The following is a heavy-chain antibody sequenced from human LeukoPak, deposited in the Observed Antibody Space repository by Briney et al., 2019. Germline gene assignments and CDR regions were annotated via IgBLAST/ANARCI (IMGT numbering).Heavy chain of an antibody. J-gene: IGHJ6*03. CDR1: GGSISSSSYF. Sequence: SETLPLTCTVSGGSISSSSYFWGWIRQPPGMGLEWVRSIYYSGKTYYNPSLKSRVTVSLDASQNQFSLKLTSVTAADTAVYYCARQALDTIFGVVIIVPYYYYMDVWGKGTTVTVSS. CDR2: IYYSGKT. D-gene: IGHD3-3*01. CDR3: ARQALDTIFGVVIIVPYYYYMDV. V-gene: IGHV4-39*01.